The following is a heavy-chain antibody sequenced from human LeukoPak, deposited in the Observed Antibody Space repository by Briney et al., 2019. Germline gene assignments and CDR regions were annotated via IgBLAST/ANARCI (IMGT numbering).Heavy chain of an antibody. CDR2: IYYSGST. CDR1: GGSISSGGYY. J-gene: IGHJ3*02. Sequence: SETLSLTCTVSGGSISSGGYYWSWIRQHPGKGLEWIGYIYYSGSTYYNPSLKSRVTISVDTSKNQFSLKLGSVTAADTAVYYCARYCSGGSCYSAAFDIWGQGTMVTVSS. D-gene: IGHD2-15*01. V-gene: IGHV4-31*03. CDR3: ARYCSGGSCYSAAFDI.